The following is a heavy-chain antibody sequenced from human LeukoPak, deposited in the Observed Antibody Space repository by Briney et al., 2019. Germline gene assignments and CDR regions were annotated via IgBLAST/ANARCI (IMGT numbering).Heavy chain of an antibody. J-gene: IGHJ5*02. D-gene: IGHD3-10*01. CDR2: IYYSGST. CDR3: ARLELLWSGIGP. Sequence: SETLSLTCTVSGGSISSYYWSWIRQPPGKELEWIGYIYYSGSTNYNPSLKSRVTISVDTSKSQFSLKLSSVTAADTAVYYCARLELLWSGIGPWGQRTLVTVSS. CDR1: GGSISSYY. V-gene: IGHV4-59*08.